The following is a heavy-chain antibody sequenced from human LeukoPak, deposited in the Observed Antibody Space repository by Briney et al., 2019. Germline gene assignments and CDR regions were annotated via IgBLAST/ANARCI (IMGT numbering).Heavy chain of an antibody. CDR1: GGSVSSGSYY. CDR2: IYYSGST. D-gene: IGHD5-18*01. V-gene: IGHV4-61*01. CDR3: ARVRGITAMAYFDY. J-gene: IGHJ4*02. Sequence: KPSETLSLTCTVSGGSVSSGSYYWSWIRRPPGKALEWIGYIYYSGSTNYNPSLKSRVTMSVDTSKNQFSLKLSSVTAADTAVYYCARVRGITAMAYFDYWGQGTLVTVSS.